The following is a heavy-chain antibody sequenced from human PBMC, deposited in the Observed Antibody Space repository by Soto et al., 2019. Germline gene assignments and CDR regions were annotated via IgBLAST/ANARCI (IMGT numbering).Heavy chain of an antibody. D-gene: IGHD6-19*01. CDR2: INAGNGNT. V-gene: IGHV1-3*01. CDR3: ARDSIEAVAGLYNWFDP. J-gene: IGHJ5*02. CDR1: GYTFTSYA. Sequence: EASVKVSCKASGYTFTSYAMHWVRQAPGQRLEWMGWINAGNGNTKYSQKFQGRVTITRDTSASTAYMELSSLRSEDTAVYYCARDSIEAVAGLYNWFDPWGQGTLVTVS.